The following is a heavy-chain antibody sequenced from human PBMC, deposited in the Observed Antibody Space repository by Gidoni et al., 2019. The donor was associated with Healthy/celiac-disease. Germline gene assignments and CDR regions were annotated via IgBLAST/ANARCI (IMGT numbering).Heavy chain of an antibody. CDR1: GGSISSSSYY. V-gene: IGHV4-39*01. CDR3: ARRGLAAAGSFDY. CDR2: IYYSGST. J-gene: IGHJ4*02. D-gene: IGHD6-13*01. Sequence: QLQLQESGPGLVKPSETLSLTCTVPGGSISSSSYYWGWIRQPPGKGLEWIGSIYYSGSTYYNPSLKSRVTISVDTSKNQFSLKLSSVTAADTAVYYCARRGLAAAGSFDYWGQGTLVTVSS.